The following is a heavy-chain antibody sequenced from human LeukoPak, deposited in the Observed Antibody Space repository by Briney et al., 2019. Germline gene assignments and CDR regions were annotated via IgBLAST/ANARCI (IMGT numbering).Heavy chain of an antibody. Sequence: GGSLRLSCAASGFTFSSNWMSWVRQAPGKAREWVANIRQDGSDKYYMDSVKGRFTISRDNAKNSLSLQMNSLRVEDTAVYYCARDRDCGDGGCYPHFDYWGQGVRVTVSS. J-gene: IGHJ4*02. CDR1: GFTFSSNW. CDR3: ARDRDCGDGGCYPHFDY. V-gene: IGHV3-7*01. CDR2: IRQDGSDK. D-gene: IGHD2-15*01.